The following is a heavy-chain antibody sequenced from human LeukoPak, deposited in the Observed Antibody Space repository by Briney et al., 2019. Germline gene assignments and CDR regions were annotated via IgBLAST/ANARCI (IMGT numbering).Heavy chain of an antibody. CDR1: GGSISSYY. V-gene: IGHV4-4*07. CDR2: IYTSGST. J-gene: IGHJ5*02. Sequence: SETLSLTCTVSGGSISSYYWSWIRQPAGRGLEWIGRIYTSGSTNYNPSLKSRVTMSVDTSKNQFSLKLSYVTAADTAVYYCAREVVAPAASLYNWFDPWGQGTLDTVSS. D-gene: IGHD2-2*01. CDR3: AREVVAPAASLYNWFDP.